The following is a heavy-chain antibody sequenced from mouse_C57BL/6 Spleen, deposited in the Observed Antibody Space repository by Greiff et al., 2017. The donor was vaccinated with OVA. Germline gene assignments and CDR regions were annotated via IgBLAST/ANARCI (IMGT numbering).Heavy chain of an antibody. CDR2: IYPGSGST. V-gene: IGHV1-55*01. J-gene: IGHJ2*01. Sequence: VQLQQPGAELVKPGASVKMSCKASGYTFTSYWITWVKQRPGQGLEWIGDIYPGSGSTNYNEKFKSKATLTVDTSSSTAYMQLSSLTSEDAAVYDCAREVYYGSTYFDYWGQGTTLTVSS. D-gene: IGHD1-1*01. CDR1: GYTFTSYW. CDR3: AREVYYGSTYFDY.